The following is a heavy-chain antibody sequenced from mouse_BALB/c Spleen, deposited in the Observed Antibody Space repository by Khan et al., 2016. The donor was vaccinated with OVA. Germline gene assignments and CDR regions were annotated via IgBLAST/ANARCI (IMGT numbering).Heavy chain of an antibody. D-gene: IGHD1-1*01. CDR3: TRILRSDFDY. Sequence: EVQLQQSGPELVRPGASVKISCKASGYSFTGYFMNWVKQSHGKSLEWIGRINPHIGETFYNQRFTDKATLTVDESSSTAHMELRSLASEDSAVYYCTRILRSDFDYWGQGTTLTVSS. CDR1: GYSFTGYF. J-gene: IGHJ2*01. V-gene: IGHV1-20*02. CDR2: INPHIGET.